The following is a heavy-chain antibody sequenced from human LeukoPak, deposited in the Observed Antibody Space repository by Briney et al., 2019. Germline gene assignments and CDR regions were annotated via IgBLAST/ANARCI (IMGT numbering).Heavy chain of an antibody. CDR2: IYTSGST. Sequence: SETLSLTCTVSGDSISSGSYYWSWIRQPAGKGLEWIGRIYTSGSTNYNPSLKSRVTMSVDTSKNQFSLKLSSVAAADTAVYYCARGPHHYYYYYMDVWGKGTTVTISS. V-gene: IGHV4-61*02. CDR1: GDSISSGSYY. J-gene: IGHJ6*03. CDR3: ARGPHHYYYYYMDV.